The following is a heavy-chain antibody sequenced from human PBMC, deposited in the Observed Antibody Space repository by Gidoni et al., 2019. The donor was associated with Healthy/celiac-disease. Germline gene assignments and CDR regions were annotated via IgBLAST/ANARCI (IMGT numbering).Heavy chain of an antibody. CDR2: INSDGSST. V-gene: IGHV3-74*01. CDR1: GFTFSSYW. Sequence: EVQLVESGGGLVQPGGSLRLFCAASGFTFSSYWMHWVRQAPGKGLVWVSRINSDGSSTSYADSVKGRFTISRDNAKNTLYLQMNSLRAEDTAVYYCARSFQVAGDFDYWGQGTLVTVSS. CDR3: ARSFQVAGDFDY. J-gene: IGHJ4*02. D-gene: IGHD6-19*01.